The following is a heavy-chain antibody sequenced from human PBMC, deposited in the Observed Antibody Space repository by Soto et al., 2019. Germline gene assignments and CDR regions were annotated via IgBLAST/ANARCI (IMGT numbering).Heavy chain of an antibody. Sequence: QVQLQESGPGLVKPSQTLSLTCTVSGGSISSGGYYWSWIRQHPGKGLEWIGYIYYSGSTYYNPSLKSRXTXSXXTSKNQFSLKLSSVTAADTAVYYCAREVVAASFDYWGQGTLVTVSS. CDR1: GGSISSGGYY. CDR3: AREVVAASFDY. V-gene: IGHV4-31*03. D-gene: IGHD2-15*01. J-gene: IGHJ4*02. CDR2: IYYSGST.